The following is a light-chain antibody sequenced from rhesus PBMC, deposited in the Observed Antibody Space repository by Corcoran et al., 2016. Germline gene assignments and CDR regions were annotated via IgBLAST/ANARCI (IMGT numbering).Light chain of an antibody. Sequence: DIQMTQSPSSLSASVGDTVTITCRASQGISSWLAWYQQKPGKAPKLLVYKASRLQSGVPSRFSGSGYGTDFTITISSLQSEDCASYYCQQYSSRPYSFGQGTKVEIK. J-gene: IGKJ2*01. CDR1: QGISSW. CDR2: KAS. V-gene: IGKV1-22*01. CDR3: QQYSSRPYS.